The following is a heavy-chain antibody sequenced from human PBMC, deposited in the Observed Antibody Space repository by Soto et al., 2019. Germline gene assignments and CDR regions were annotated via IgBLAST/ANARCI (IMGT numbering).Heavy chain of an antibody. D-gene: IGHD2-2*01. Sequence: SETLSLTCTVSGGSISSYYWSWIRQPAGKGLQWIGRIYTSGSTNYDPSLKSRVTMSVDTSKNQFSLKLSSVTAADTAVYYCARACSSTSCYDVFDSWGQGTLVTVSS. CDR1: GGSISSYY. CDR2: IYTSGST. CDR3: ARACSSTSCYDVFDS. V-gene: IGHV4-4*07. J-gene: IGHJ4*02.